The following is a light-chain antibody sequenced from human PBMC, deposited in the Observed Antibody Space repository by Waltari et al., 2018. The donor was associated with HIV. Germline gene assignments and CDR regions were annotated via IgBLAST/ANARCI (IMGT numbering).Light chain of an antibody. CDR2: AAS. CDR3: QHLNTYPLCT. Sequence: DIQLTQSPSFMSASVGDRVTITCRASQGIGSNLAWYRQNPGQAPRLLIFAASTLESGVPSRFSGSGSGTEFALTIKSLQPEDFATYYCQHLNTYPLCTFGPGTTVDIK. J-gene: IGKJ3*01. V-gene: IGKV1-9*01. CDR1: QGIGSN.